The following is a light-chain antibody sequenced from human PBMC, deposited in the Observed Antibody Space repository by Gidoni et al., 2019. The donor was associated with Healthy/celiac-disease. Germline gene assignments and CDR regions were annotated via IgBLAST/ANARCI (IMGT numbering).Light chain of an antibody. J-gene: IGKJ2*01. CDR1: QSISSY. Sequence: DIQMTQSPSSLSASVGDRVTITCLARQSISSYLNWYQQKPGKAPKLLIYAASSLQSGVPSRFSGSGSGTDFTLTISSLQPEDFATDYCQQSYSTPYTFGQGTKLEIK. V-gene: IGKV1-39*01. CDR3: QQSYSTPYT. CDR2: AAS.